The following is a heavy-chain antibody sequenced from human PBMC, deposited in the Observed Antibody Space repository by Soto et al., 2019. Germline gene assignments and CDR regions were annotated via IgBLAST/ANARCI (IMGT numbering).Heavy chain of an antibody. Sequence: GGSLRLSCAASGFTFSNYGMHWVRQAPGKGLEWVAVIWYDESKKYYADSVKGRLTISRDNSKNTLYLQMISLRAEDTALYYCAKGAWLDSWGQGSLVTVSS. CDR1: GFTFSNYG. V-gene: IGHV3-33*06. J-gene: IGHJ4*02. CDR3: AKGAWLDS. CDR2: IWYDESKK.